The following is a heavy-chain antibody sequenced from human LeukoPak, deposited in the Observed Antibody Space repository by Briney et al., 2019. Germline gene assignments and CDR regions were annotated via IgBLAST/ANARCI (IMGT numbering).Heavy chain of an antibody. CDR3: ARVGESYDLLSGYQNSYFDL. V-gene: IGHV3-7*01. CDR1: GFTFSVSW. Sequence: GGSLRLSCAASGFTFSVSWTSWVRQAPGKGLEWVASIKEDGSERYYVDPVKGRFTISRDNAKTSLYLQMNSLRAEDTAVYFCARVGESYDLLSGYQNSYFDLWGRGTPVTVSS. J-gene: IGHJ2*01. D-gene: IGHD3-3*01. CDR2: IKEDGSER.